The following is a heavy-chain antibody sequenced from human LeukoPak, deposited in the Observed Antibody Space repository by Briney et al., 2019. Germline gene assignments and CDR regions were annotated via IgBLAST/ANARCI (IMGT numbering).Heavy chain of an antibody. CDR3: ARVQDVVVVAAGFDP. Sequence: ASVKVSCKASGYTFTGYYMHWVRQAPGQGLEWMGWINPNSGGTNYAQKFQGRVTMTRDTSISTAYMELSRLRSDDTAVYYCARVQDVVVVAAGFDPWGQGTLVTVSS. CDR2: INPNSGGT. D-gene: IGHD2-15*01. V-gene: IGHV1-2*02. CDR1: GYTFTGYY. J-gene: IGHJ5*02.